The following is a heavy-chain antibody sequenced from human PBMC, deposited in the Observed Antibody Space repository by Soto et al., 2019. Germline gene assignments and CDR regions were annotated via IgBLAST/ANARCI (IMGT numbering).Heavy chain of an antibody. CDR2: IFSNDET. D-gene: IGHD5-12*01. V-gene: IGHV2-26*01. CDR1: GFALSNIKMG. Sequence: QVTLKESGPVVVKPTETLTLTCNVSGFALSNIKMGVSWIRQPPGRALEWLAQIFSNDETFYSTSLESRLTISKDTSKSQVVLTMTNMDPVDTGTYYCTLIRSGYSGYTPYYYYMDVWGKGTTVSVSS. CDR3: TLIRSGYSGYTPYYYYMDV. J-gene: IGHJ6*03.